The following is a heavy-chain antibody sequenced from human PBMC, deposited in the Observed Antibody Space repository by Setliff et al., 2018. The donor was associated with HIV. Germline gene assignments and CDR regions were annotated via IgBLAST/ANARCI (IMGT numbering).Heavy chain of an antibody. Sequence: SETLSLTCAVYGGSFSGYYWSWIRQPPGKGLEWIGEINHSGSTNYNPSLKSRVTISVDTSKNQFSLKLSSVTAADTAVYYCASLPPLYDSSGYYLDYWGQGTLVTVSS. D-gene: IGHD3-22*01. CDR2: INHSGST. CDR1: GGSFSGYY. V-gene: IGHV4-34*01. J-gene: IGHJ4*02. CDR3: ASLPPLYDSSGYYLDY.